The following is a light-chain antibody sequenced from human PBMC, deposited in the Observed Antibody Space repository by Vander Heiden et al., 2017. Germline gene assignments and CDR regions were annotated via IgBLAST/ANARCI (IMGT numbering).Light chain of an antibody. J-gene: IGLJ3*02. CDR1: SSNIGAGYD. Sequence: QSVLTQPPSVSAAPGQRVPISCTARSSNIGAGYDVHWYQQLPGTAPKLLIYGNSNRPSGVPDRFSGSKSGTSAALAITGLQAEDEADYYCQSYDSSLSGSVFGGGTKLTVL. CDR3: QSYDSSLSGSV. V-gene: IGLV1-40*01. CDR2: GNS.